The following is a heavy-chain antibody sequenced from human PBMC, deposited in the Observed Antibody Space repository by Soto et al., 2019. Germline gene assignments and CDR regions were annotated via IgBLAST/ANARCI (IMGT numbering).Heavy chain of an antibody. CDR1: GFGLINYG. CDR2: ISAYNGNT. J-gene: IGHJ6*02. D-gene: IGHD4-4*01. V-gene: IGHV1-18*04. CDR3: ARLGVTTSVYYYTMDV. Sequence: ASVKVSCKASGFGLINYGFTWVRQAPGQGLEWMGWISAYNGNTIYAQNLQGRLTMTRDTSTSTAYMELRSLRSDDTAVYYCARLGVTTSVYYYTMDVWGQGTTVTISS.